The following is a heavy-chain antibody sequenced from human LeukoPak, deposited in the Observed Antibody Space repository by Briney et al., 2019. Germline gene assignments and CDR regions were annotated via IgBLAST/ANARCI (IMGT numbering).Heavy chain of an antibody. J-gene: IGHJ3*02. CDR2: INHSGST. V-gene: IGHV4-34*01. CDR3: ARGSASGSYYSAFDI. D-gene: IGHD1-26*01. CDR1: GGSFSGYY. Sequence: SETLSLTCAVYGGSFSGYYWSWIRQPPGKGLEWIGEINHSGSTNYNPSLKSRVTISVDTSKNQFSLKLSSVTAADTAVYYCARGSASGSYYSAFDIWGQGTMVTVSS.